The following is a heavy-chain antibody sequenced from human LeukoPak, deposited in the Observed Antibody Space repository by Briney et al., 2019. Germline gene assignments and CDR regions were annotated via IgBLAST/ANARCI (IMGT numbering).Heavy chain of an antibody. V-gene: IGHV3-53*01. J-gene: IGHJ1*01. Sequence: GGSLRLSCTASGFTISNNYMSWVRQAPGKGLEWVSIIYSDRSTYYPESVKGRSTITRDDSKNTLFLQMDSLRVEDTAIYYCARDSAFSSYSNWGQGALVTVSS. CDR2: IYSDRST. D-gene: IGHD2-15*01. CDR1: GFTISNNY. CDR3: ARDSAFSSYSN.